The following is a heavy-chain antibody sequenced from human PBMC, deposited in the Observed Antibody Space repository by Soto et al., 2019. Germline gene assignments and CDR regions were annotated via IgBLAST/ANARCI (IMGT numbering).Heavy chain of an antibody. D-gene: IGHD6-19*01. CDR3: ARPIAVAGYYGMDV. Sequence: GASVKVSCKASGYTFTSYDINWVRQATGQGLEWMGWMNPNSGNTGYAQKFQGRVTMTRNTSISTAYMELSSLRSEDTAVYYCARPIAVAGYYGMDVWGQGTTVTVSS. CDR1: GYTFTSYD. J-gene: IGHJ6*02. V-gene: IGHV1-8*01. CDR2: MNPNSGNT.